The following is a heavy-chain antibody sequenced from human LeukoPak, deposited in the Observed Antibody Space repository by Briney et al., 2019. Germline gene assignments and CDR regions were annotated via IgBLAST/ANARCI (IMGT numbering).Heavy chain of an antibody. Sequence: ASVKVSCKASGYTFTGYYMHWVRQAPGQGLEWMGWINPNSGGTNYAQKFQGWVTMTRDTSISTAYMELRSLRSDDTAVYYCARDLKIGYSSGWSNYWGRGTLVTVSS. D-gene: IGHD6-19*01. J-gene: IGHJ4*02. CDR2: INPNSGGT. V-gene: IGHV1-2*04. CDR1: GYTFTGYY. CDR3: ARDLKIGYSSGWSNY.